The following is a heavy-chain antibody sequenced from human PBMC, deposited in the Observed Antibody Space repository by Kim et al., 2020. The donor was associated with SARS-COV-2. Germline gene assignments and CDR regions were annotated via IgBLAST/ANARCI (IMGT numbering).Heavy chain of an antibody. Sequence: GGSLRLSCAASGFTFSSYSMNWVRQAPGKGLEWVSSISSSSYIYYADSVKGRFTISRDNAKNSLYLQMNSLRAEDTAVYYCARDFYCSSTSCYQFYYYYGMDVWGQGTTVTVSS. V-gene: IGHV3-21*01. CDR3: ARDFYCSSTSCYQFYYYYGMDV. CDR2: ISSSSYI. J-gene: IGHJ6*02. D-gene: IGHD2-2*01. CDR1: GFTFSSYS.